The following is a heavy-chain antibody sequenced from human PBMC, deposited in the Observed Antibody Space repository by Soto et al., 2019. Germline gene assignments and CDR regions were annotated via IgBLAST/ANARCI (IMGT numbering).Heavy chain of an antibody. V-gene: IGHV2-70*11. CDR2: IDWDDDK. D-gene: IGHD3-22*01. Sequence: SGPTLVNPTQTLTLTCTFSGFSVSTSGMCVSWIRQPPGKALEWLARIDWDDDKYAASVKGRFTISRDDSKSIGYLQMNSLKTEDTAVYYCTRFNYYDSSDYPPKYYYFAMDVWGQGTTVTVSS. J-gene: IGHJ6*02. CDR3: TRFNYYDSSDYPPKYYYFAMDV. CDR1: GFSVSTSGMC.